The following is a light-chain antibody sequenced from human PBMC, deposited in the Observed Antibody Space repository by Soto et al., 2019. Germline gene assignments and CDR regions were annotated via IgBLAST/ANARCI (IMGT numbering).Light chain of an antibody. CDR1: QSLGN. Sequence: EIVLTHSPGTLSLSPGERATLSCRASQSLGNLSLYQQKPGQAPRLLIYGASTRATGIPARFRGSGSGTEFTLTISSLQSEDFAVYYCHQYKDWAGWTFGQGTKVAI. J-gene: IGKJ1*01. V-gene: IGKV3-15*01. CDR3: HQYKDWAGWT. CDR2: GAS.